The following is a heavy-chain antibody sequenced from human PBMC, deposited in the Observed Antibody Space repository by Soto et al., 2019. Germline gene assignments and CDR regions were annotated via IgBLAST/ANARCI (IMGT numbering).Heavy chain of an antibody. D-gene: IGHD4-4*01. CDR2: IYYTGST. CDR1: GVSISTGDYY. CDR3: SNYSNLRRGFHL. J-gene: IGHJ2*01. V-gene: IGHV4-30-4*01. Sequence: QVQLQESGSGLVKPSQTLSLTCTVSGVSISTGDYYWSWIRQPPGKGLEWIGYIYYTGSTYYNPSLKSRVTISVDTSKDQFSLKLSSVTAADTAVYYCSNYSNLRRGFHLWGRGTLVTVSS.